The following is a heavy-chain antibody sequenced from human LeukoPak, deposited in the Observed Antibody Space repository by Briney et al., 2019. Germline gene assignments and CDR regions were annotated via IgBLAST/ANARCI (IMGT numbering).Heavy chain of an antibody. J-gene: IGHJ6*03. CDR1: GGSISSSSYY. CDR3: ARGRFLEWLSNISYYMDV. CDR2: IYYSGST. Sequence: SETLSLTCTVSGGSISSSSYYWGWIRQPPGKGLEWIGSIYYSGSTYYNPSLKSRVTISVDTSKNQFSLKLSSVTAADTAVYYCARGRFLEWLSNISYYMDVWGKGTTVTVSS. D-gene: IGHD3-3*01. V-gene: IGHV4-39*07.